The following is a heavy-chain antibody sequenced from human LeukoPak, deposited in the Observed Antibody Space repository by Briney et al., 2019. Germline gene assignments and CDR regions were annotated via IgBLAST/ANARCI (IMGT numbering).Heavy chain of an antibody. CDR2: ISPSSSST. CDR3: ARGKRTFRN. Sequence: NPGGSLRLSCAASGLTFSDYYMSWVRQGPGKELEWVSYISPSSSSTYYAGSVKGRFTISRDNAKRSLYLQMDSLRAEDTAVYYCARGKRTFRNWGQGALVTVSS. D-gene: IGHD1-1*01. J-gene: IGHJ4*02. V-gene: IGHV3-11*01. CDR1: GLTFSDYY.